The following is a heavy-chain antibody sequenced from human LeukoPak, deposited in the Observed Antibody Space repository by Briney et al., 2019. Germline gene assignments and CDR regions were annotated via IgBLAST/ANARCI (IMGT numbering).Heavy chain of an antibody. CDR2: MNPNSGNT. J-gene: IGHJ5*02. CDR3: ARAIKDRRITMVRGSTGRPDWFDP. V-gene: IGHV1-8*01. Sequence: ASVKVSCKASGYTFTSYDINWVRQATGQGLEWMGWMNPNSGNTGYAQKFQGRVTMTRNTSISTAYMELSSLRSEDTAVYYCARAIKDRRITMVRGSTGRPDWFDPWGQGTLVTVSS. CDR1: GYTFTSYD. D-gene: IGHD3-10*01.